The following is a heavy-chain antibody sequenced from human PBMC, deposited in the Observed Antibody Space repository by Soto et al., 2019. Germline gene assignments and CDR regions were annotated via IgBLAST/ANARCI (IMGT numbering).Heavy chain of an antibody. CDR2: INQDGSDK. CDR1: GFRFSDYY. J-gene: IGHJ4*02. V-gene: IGHV3-7*01. CDR3: ARDFDSNGYYLFVFDS. D-gene: IGHD3-22*01. Sequence: LRLSCAASGFRFSDYYMSWIRQAPGKGLEWVAKINQDGSDKYYVDSVKGRFTISRDNAKNSLYLQMDSLRAEDTAVYYCARDFDSNGYYLFVFDSWGQGTQVTVSS.